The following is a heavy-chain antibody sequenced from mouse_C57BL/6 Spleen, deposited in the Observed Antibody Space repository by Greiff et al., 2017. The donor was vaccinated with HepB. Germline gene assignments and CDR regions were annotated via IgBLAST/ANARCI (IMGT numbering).Heavy chain of an antibody. Sequence: QVQLQQPGAELVMPGASVKLSCKASGYTFTSYWMHWVKQRPGQGLEWIGEIDPSDSYTNYNQKFKGKSTLTVDKSSSTAYMQLSSLTSEDSAVYYCARSGAYYYGSSPYWYFDVWGTGTTVTVSS. CDR1: GYTFTSYW. V-gene: IGHV1-69*01. CDR2: IDPSDSYT. J-gene: IGHJ1*03. D-gene: IGHD1-1*01. CDR3: ARSGAYYYGSSPYWYFDV.